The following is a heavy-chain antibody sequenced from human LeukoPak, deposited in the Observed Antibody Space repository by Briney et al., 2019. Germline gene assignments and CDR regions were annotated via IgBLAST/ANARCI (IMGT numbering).Heavy chain of an antibody. CDR1: GYNFSSYG. D-gene: IGHD5-12*01. V-gene: IGHV1-18*01. CDR3: ARDDALVATGSFDY. CDR2: ISDYNGNT. Sequence: ASVKVSCKASGYNFSSYGINWVRQAPGQGLEWMGWISDYNGNTNYAQKLQGRVTMTTDTSTSTAYMELRSLRSDDTAVYYCARDDALVATGSFDYWGQGTLVTVSS. J-gene: IGHJ4*02.